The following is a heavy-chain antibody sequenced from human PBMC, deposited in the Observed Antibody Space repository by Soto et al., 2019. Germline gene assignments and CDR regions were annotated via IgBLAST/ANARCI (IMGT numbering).Heavy chain of an antibody. Sequence: QVQRVQSGAEVKKPGASVKVSCKASGYTFTSYGISWVRQAPGQGLEWMGWISAYNGNTNYAQKLQGRVTMTTDTSTSTAYMELRSLRPDDTAVYYCARVKYSPPSYCFYGTDVWGQGPKVNVSS. D-gene: IGHD5-18*01. CDR1: GYTFTSYG. CDR3: ARVKYSPPSYCFYGTDV. CDR2: ISAYNGNT. V-gene: IGHV1-18*01. J-gene: IGHJ6*02.